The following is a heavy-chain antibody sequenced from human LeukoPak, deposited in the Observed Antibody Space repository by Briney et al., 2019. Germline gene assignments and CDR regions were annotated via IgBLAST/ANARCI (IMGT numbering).Heavy chain of an antibody. V-gene: IGHV1-69*04. CDR1: GGTFSSYA. CDR3: VTEQVEMATPSGY. Sequence: ASVKVSCKASGGTFSSYAISWVRQAPGQGLEWMGRIIPIFGIANYAQKFQGRVTITADKSTSTAYMELSSLRSEDTAVYYCVTEQVEMATPSGYWGQGTLVTVSS. D-gene: IGHD5-24*01. J-gene: IGHJ4*02. CDR2: IIPIFGIA.